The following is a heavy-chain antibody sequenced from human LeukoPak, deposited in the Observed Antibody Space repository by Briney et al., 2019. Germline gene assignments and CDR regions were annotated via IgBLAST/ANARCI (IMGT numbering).Heavy chain of an antibody. V-gene: IGHV4-59*01. CDR2: IYYSGST. Sequence: SETLSLTCTVSSGSISSYYWSWIRQPPGKGLEWIGYIYYSGSTNYNPSLKSRVTISVDTSKNQFSLKLSSVTAADTAVYYCARGKYYYDSSGYYVDYWGQGTLVTVSS. CDR3: ARGKYYYDSSGYYVDY. D-gene: IGHD3-22*01. CDR1: SGSISSYY. J-gene: IGHJ4*02.